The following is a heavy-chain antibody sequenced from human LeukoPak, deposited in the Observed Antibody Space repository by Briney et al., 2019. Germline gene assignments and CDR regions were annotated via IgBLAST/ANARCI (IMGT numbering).Heavy chain of an antibody. CDR3: AKETNGDYRQYYFDY. V-gene: IGHV3-30*02. CDR1: GFTFSSYG. D-gene: IGHD4-17*01. Sequence: GGSLRLSCAASGFTFSSYGMHWVRQAPGKGLEWVAVIWYDGSNKYYADSVKGRFTISRDNSKNTLYLQMNSLRAEDTAVYYCAKETNGDYRQYYFDYWGQGTLVTVSS. J-gene: IGHJ4*02. CDR2: IWYDGSNK.